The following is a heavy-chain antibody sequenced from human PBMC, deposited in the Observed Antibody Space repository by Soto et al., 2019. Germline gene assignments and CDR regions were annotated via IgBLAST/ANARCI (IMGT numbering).Heavy chain of an antibody. D-gene: IGHD6-19*01. V-gene: IGHV4-59*01. CDR2: IYYSGST. CDR3: ARLGWYSADY. J-gene: IGHJ4*02. Sequence: SETLALTYTVSGGCISSYYWSWIRQPPGKGLEWIGYIYYSGSTNYNPSLKSRVTISVDTSKNQFSLKLSSVTAADTAVYYCARLGWYSADYWGQGTLVTVSS. CDR1: GGCISSYY.